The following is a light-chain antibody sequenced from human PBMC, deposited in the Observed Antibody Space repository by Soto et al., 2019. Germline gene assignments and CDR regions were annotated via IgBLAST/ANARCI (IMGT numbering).Light chain of an antibody. CDR1: QSITTW. Sequence: DIQMTQSPSTVSAYVGDSVTITCRASQSITTWLAWYQQRPGKAPKLLIYDVSSLQIGVPSRFSGSGSGTEFPLTISSLQPDDFATYYCQHYKMYSPWSFGQGTKVEIK. CDR2: DVS. CDR3: QHYKMYSPWS. V-gene: IGKV1-5*01. J-gene: IGKJ1*01.